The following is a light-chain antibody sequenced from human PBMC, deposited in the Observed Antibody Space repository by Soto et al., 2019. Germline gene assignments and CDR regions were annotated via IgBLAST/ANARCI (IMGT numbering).Light chain of an antibody. V-gene: IGKV1-12*01. CDR3: QQAIHFPLA. J-gene: IGKJ4*01. CDR2: AAS. CDR1: QGIDNW. Sequence: DIQMTQSPSSVSASVGDSVTITCRASQGIDNWLAWYQQKPGMDPKLLISAASNLQSGVPTRFSGSGSGTDFTLTINSLQPEDFATYFCQQAIHFPLAFGGGTKVEI.